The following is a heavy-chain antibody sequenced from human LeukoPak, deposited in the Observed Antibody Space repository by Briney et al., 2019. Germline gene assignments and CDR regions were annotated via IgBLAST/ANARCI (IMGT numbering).Heavy chain of an antibody. J-gene: IGHJ4*02. CDR3: ARRSAPNYNDY. CDR1: GYTFTGYY. V-gene: IGHV1-2*02. CDR2: INPNSGGT. Sequence: ASVKVSCKASGYTFTGYYMHWVRQAPGQGLEWMGWINPNSGGTSYAQKFQGRVTMTRDTSISTAYMELSRLRSGDTAVYYCARRSAPNYNDYWGQGTLVTVSS. D-gene: IGHD3-10*01.